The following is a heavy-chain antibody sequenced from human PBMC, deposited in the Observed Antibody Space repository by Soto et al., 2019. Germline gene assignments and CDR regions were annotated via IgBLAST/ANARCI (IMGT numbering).Heavy chain of an antibody. V-gene: IGHV4-59*08. CDR3: ARLPGYCSGDSCRIDY. D-gene: IGHD2-15*01. CDR2: MYNTGST. J-gene: IGHJ4*02. CDR1: GGSISSYY. Sequence: SETLSLTCTVSGGSISSYYWSWIRQPPGKGLEWIGYMYNTGSTVYNPSLKSRVTISVDTSKNQFYLKVNSVTAADTAVYFCARLPGYCSGDSCRIDYRGQGTLVTVSS.